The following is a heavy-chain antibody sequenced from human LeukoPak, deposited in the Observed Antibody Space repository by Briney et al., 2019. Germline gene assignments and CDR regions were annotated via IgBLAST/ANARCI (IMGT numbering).Heavy chain of an antibody. D-gene: IGHD4-17*01. J-gene: IGHJ3*02. CDR2: ISHIGRT. CDR1: GDSFSSHY. Sequence: SETLSLTCAVSGDSFSSHYWTWIRQSPGTGLEWIGYISHIGRTNYNPSLKSRVTISVDTSKNQFSLKLRSVTAADTAVYYCARDLVTVTKGFDIWGQGTMVSVSS. V-gene: IGHV4-59*11. CDR3: ARDLVTVTKGFDI.